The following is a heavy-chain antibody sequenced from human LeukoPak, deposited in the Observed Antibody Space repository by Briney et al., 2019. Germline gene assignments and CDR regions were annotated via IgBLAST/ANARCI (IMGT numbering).Heavy chain of an antibody. CDR3: ARGAYGSGSYGDNWFDP. CDR1: GFTFSSYG. J-gene: IGHJ5*02. V-gene: IGHV3-23*01. D-gene: IGHD3-10*01. CDR2: ISGSGGST. Sequence: GGTLRLSCAASGFTFSSYGMSWVRQAPGKGLEWVSAISGSGGSTYYADSVKGRFTISRDNSKNTLYLQMNSLRAEDTAVYYCARGAYGSGSYGDNWFDPWGQGTLVTVSS.